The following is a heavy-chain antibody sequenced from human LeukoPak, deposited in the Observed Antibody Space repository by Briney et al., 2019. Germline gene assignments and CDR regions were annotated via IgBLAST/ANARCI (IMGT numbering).Heavy chain of an antibody. CDR2: INHSGST. J-gene: IGHJ4*02. CDR3: AKATVTTVVTPFDY. V-gene: IGHV4-34*01. CDR1: GGSFSGYY. D-gene: IGHD4-23*01. Sequence: PSETLSLTCAVYGGSFSGYYWSWIRQPPGKGLEWIGEINHSGSTNYNPSLKSRVTISVDTSKNQFSLKLSSVTAADTAVYYCAKATVTTVVTPFDYWGQGTLVTVSS.